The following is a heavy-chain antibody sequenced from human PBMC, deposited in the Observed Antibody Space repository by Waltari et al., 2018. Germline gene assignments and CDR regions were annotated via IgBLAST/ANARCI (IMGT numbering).Heavy chain of an antibody. V-gene: IGHV4-31*03. Sequence: QVQLQESGPGLVKPSQTLSLNCTVSGGSVSSGGYYCSWIRQPPGKGPEGFGYTYYSGRTYYNPSLKSRVTISVDTSKNQFSLKLSSVTAADTAVYYCARELSKSYYDSSGSVYYYYYMDVWGKGTTVTVSS. CDR2: TYYSGRT. CDR1: GGSVSSGGYY. D-gene: IGHD3-22*01. J-gene: IGHJ6*03. CDR3: ARELSKSYYDSSGSVYYYYYMDV.